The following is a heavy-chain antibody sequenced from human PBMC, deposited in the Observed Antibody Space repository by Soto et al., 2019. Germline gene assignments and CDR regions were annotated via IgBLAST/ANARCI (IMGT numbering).Heavy chain of an antibody. D-gene: IGHD3-22*01. J-gene: IGHJ4*02. CDR1: GFSLTSGAVA. V-gene: IGHV2-5*02. Sequence: QITLKDSGPTLVKPTQTLTLTCTFSGFSLTSGAVAVAWIRQPPGKALEWLALIYWDDDKRYRPSLKSRLTITKDTSKNQVVLTIANMGPVDTATYSRAHQSDSVAYLDYWGQGALVTGSA. CDR2: IYWDDDK. CDR3: AHQSDSVAYLDY.